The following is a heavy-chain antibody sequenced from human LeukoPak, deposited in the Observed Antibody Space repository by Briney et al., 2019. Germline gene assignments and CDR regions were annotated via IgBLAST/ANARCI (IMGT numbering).Heavy chain of an antibody. Sequence: SETLSLTCAVYGGSFRGYYWSWIRQPPGKGLEWIGEINHSGSTNYNPSLKSRVTISVDTSKNQFSLKLSSVTAADTAVYYCARLVVGPKARYFQHWGQGTLVTVSS. D-gene: IGHD3-10*01. V-gene: IGHV4-34*01. CDR3: ARLVVGPKARYFQH. CDR1: GGSFRGYY. CDR2: INHSGST. J-gene: IGHJ1*01.